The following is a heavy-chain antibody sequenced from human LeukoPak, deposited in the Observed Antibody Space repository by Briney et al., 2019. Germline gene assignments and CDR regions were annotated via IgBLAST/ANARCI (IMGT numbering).Heavy chain of an antibody. J-gene: IGHJ6*02. V-gene: IGHV3-30*04. CDR1: GFTFSSYA. CDR3: ARDRVRFHYYYGMNV. Sequence: GRSLRLSCAASGFTFSSYAMHWVRQAPGKGLEWVAVISYDGSNKYYADSVKGRFTISRDNSKNTLYLQMNSLRAEDTAVYYCARDRVRFHYYYGMNVWGQGTTVTVSS. CDR2: ISYDGSNK.